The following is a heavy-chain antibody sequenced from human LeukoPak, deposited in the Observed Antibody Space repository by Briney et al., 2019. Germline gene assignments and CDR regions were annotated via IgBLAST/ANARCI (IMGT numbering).Heavy chain of an antibody. CDR1: GYTFTGYY. CDR2: INPNSGGT. J-gene: IGHJ3*02. Sequence: GASVKVSCKASGYTFTGYYMHWVRQAPGQGLEWMGWINPNSGGTNYAQKFQGRVTMTRDTSISTAYMELSRLRSDDTAVYYCARDQQWLGSSPAFDIWGQGTMVTVSS. D-gene: IGHD6-19*01. CDR3: ARDQQWLGSSPAFDI. V-gene: IGHV1-2*02.